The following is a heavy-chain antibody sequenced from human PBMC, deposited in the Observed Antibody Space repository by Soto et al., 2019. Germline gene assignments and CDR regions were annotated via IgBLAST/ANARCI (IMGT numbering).Heavy chain of an antibody. D-gene: IGHD3-10*01. Sequence: QVQLQQWGAGLLKPSETLSLTCAVYGASLSGYYWSWIRQPPGKGLEWIGEINHSGSTNYNPSLKSRVTILVDTSKNQFSLKMSSVTAADTAVYYCARATVVRGVTFVRYYEDSLYFDYWGQGTLVTVSS. CDR1: GASLSGYY. V-gene: IGHV4-34*01. J-gene: IGHJ4*02. CDR2: INHSGST. CDR3: ARATVVRGVTFVRYYEDSLYFDY.